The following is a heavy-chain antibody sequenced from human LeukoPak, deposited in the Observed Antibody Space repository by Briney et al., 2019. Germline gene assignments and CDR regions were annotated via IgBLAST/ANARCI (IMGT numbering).Heavy chain of an antibody. J-gene: IGHJ3*02. CDR3: ARDWTAVDAFDI. V-gene: IGHV4-61*02. D-gene: IGHD3/OR15-3a*01. CDR2: IFTSGST. CDR1: GGSISSGHYF. Sequence: SETLSLTCTVSGGSISSGHYFWTWIRQPAGKGLEWIGRIFTSGSTNYNPSLKSRVTISVDTSKNQFSLKLSSVTAADTAVYYCARDWTAVDAFDIWGQGTMVTVSS.